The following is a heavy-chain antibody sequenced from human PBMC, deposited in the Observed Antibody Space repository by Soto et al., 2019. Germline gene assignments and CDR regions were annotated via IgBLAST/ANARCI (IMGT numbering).Heavy chain of an antibody. CDR3: ARGVGFKYCSGGSCRYYYYGMDV. CDR1: GGSFSGYY. V-gene: IGHV4-34*01. CDR2: INHSGST. D-gene: IGHD2-15*01. Sequence: SETLSLTCAVYGGSFSGYYWSWIREPPRGGLEWIGEINHSGSTNYNPSNKSRDTISVDTSKNQFSLKLSSLTAADTAVYYCARGVGFKYCSGGSCRYYYYGMDVWGQGTTVT. J-gene: IGHJ6*02.